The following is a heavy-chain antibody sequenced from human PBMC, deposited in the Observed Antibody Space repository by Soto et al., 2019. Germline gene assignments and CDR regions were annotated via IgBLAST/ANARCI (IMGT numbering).Heavy chain of an antibody. CDR3: ARHLAYGGVYTFVY. D-gene: IGHD2-21*01. V-gene: IGHV3-72*01. Sequence: EVQLVESGGGLVQPGGSLRLSCAVSAFTLSDHFIDWVRQAPGKGLEWVGRSRDKAHSYTQEYRASVKGRFTISRDDSRNALYLQMNSLKTEDTVVYYCARHLAYGGVYTFVYWGQGTLVTVSS. J-gene: IGHJ4*02. CDR2: SRDKAHSYTQ. CDR1: AFTLSDHF.